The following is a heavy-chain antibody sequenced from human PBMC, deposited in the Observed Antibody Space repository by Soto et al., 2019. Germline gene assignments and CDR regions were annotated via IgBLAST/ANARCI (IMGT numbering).Heavy chain of an antibody. D-gene: IGHD1-7*01. CDR2: IYYSGST. CDR1: GGSISSSSYY. V-gene: IGHV4-39*01. CDR3: ARHVYGFRNWNYLFDY. J-gene: IGHJ4*02. Sequence: SETLSLTCTVSGGSISSSSYYWGWIRQPPGKGLEWIGSIYYSGSTYYNPSIKSRVTISVDTSKNQFSLKLISVTAADTAVYYCARHVYGFRNWNYLFDYWGQGTLVTVSS.